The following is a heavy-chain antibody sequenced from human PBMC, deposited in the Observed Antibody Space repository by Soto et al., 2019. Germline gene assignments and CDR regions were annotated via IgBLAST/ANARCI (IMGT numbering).Heavy chain of an antibody. D-gene: IGHD6-19*01. J-gene: IGHJ6*02. CDR2: TSAYKGNT. V-gene: IGHV1-18*01. CDR1: GGTFSSYA. CDR3: ARRQWLVGGYYYGMDV. Sequence: PAKISSKASGGTFSSYAISGVRQAPGQGLEWMGWTSAYKGNTNYAQKLQGRVTMTTDTSTSTAYMELRSLRSDDTAVYYCARRQWLVGGYYYGMDVWGQGTTVTVSS.